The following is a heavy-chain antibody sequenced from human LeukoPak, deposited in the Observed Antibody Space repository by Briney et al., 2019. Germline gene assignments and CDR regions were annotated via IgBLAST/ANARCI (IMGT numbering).Heavy chain of an antibody. Sequence: ASVKVSCKVSGYTLTELSMHWVRQAPGKGLEWMGGFDPEDGETTYAQKFQGRVTMTEDTSTDTAYMELSSLRSEDTAVYYCATVEEDGYNLEYWGQGTLVTVSS. V-gene: IGHV1-24*01. CDR3: ATVEEDGYNLEY. J-gene: IGHJ4*02. CDR1: GYTLTELS. D-gene: IGHD5-24*01. CDR2: FDPEDGET.